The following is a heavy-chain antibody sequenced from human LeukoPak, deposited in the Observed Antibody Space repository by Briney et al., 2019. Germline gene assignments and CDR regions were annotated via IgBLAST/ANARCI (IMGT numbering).Heavy chain of an antibody. CDR3: ARDSTRGPNNWFDP. CDR1: GGSISNYY. V-gene: IGHV4-59*01. CDR2: IYYSGST. J-gene: IGHJ5*02. D-gene: IGHD1-1*01. Sequence: SETLSLTCTASGGSISNYYWSWIRQPPGKGLEWIGYIYYSGSTNYNPSLKSRVTISVDTSKNQFSLKLSSVTAADTAVYYCARDSTRGPNNWFDPWGQGTLVTVSS.